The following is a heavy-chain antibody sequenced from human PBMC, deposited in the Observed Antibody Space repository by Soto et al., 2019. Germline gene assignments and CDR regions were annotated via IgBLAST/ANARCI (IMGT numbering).Heavy chain of an antibody. D-gene: IGHD3-3*01. V-gene: IGHV1-8*01. Sequence: ASVKVSCKASGYTFTSYDINWVRQATGQGLEWMGWMNPNSGNTGYAQKFQGRVTMTRNTSISTAYMELSSLRSEDTAVYYCARGLGGVERGFLEWFPYYYYYGMDVWGQGTTVTVSS. CDR2: MNPNSGNT. CDR1: GYTFTSYD. CDR3: ARGLGGVERGFLEWFPYYYYYGMDV. J-gene: IGHJ6*02.